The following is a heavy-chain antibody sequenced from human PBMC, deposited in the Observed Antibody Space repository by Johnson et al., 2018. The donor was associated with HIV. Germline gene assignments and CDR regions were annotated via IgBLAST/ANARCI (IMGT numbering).Heavy chain of an antibody. CDR2: FYSGGFT. D-gene: IGHD3-22*01. CDR1: GFTVSSNY. J-gene: IGHJ3*02. V-gene: IGHV3-66*02. Sequence: VQLVESGGGLVQPGGSLRLSCAASGFTVSSNYMSWVRQAPGKGLEWVSVFYSGGFTYYADSVKGRFTLSRDNSKNTLYLQMNSLRAEDTAVYYCATSLYYYDSSGFSFDAFDIWGQGTLVTVSS. CDR3: ATSLYYYDSSGFSFDAFDI.